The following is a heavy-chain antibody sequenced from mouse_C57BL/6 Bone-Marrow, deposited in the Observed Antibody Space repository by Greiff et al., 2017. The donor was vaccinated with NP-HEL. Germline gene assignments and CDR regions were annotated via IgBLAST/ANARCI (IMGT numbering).Heavy chain of an antibody. CDR2: ISYDGSN. V-gene: IGHV3-6*01. CDR3: ARTGVYFDY. D-gene: IGHD4-1*01. CDR1: GYSITSGYY. J-gene: IGHJ2*01. Sequence: EVKLEESGPGLVKPSQSLSLTCSVTGYSITSGYYWNWIRQFPGNKLEWMGYISYDGSNNYNPSLKNRIPITRDTSKNQFFLKLNSVTTEDTATYYCARTGVYFDYWGQGTTLTVSS.